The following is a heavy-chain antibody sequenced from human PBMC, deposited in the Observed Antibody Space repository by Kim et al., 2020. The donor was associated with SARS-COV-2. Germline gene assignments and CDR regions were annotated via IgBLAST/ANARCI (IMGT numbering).Heavy chain of an antibody. D-gene: IGHD2-2*01. Sequence: GGSLRLSCAASGFTFSSYEMNWVRQAPGKGLEWVSYISSSGNTIFYADSVKGRFTISRDNAKNSLYLQMNSLRAEDTAVYYCARDYALVALVTVVHYGMDGWGQGTTVTVSS. CDR1: GFTFSSYE. V-gene: IGHV3-48*03. J-gene: IGHJ6*02. CDR3: ARDYALVALVTVVHYGMDG. CDR2: ISSSGNTI.